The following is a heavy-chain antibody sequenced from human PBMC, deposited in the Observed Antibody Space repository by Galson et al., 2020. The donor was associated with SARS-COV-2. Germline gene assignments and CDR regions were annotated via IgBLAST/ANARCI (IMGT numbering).Heavy chain of an antibody. J-gene: IGHJ4*02. CDR2: IYSGGST. V-gene: IGHV3-66*01. D-gene: IGHD3-22*01. CDR3: ARSPDYYDSSGSEGYFDY. Sequence: GESLKISCAASGFTVSSNYMSWVRQAPGKGLEWVSVIYSGGSTYYADSVKGRFTISRDNSKNTLYLQMNSLRAEDTAVYYCARSPDYYDSSGSEGYFDYWGQGTLVTVSS. CDR1: GFTVSSNY.